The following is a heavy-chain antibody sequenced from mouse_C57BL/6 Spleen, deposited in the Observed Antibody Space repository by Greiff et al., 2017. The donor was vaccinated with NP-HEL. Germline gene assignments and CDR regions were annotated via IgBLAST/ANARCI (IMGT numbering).Heavy chain of an antibody. Sequence: QVTLKVSGPGILQSSQTLSLTCSFSGFSLSTSGMGVSWIRQPSGKGLEWLAHIYWDDDKRYNPSLKSRLTISKDTSRNQVFLKITSVDTADTATYYCARSGVTTVVARGWYFDVWGTGTTVTVSS. J-gene: IGHJ1*03. CDR2: IYWDDDK. CDR1: GFSLSTSGMG. CDR3: ARSGVTTVVARGWYFDV. V-gene: IGHV8-12*01. D-gene: IGHD1-1*01.